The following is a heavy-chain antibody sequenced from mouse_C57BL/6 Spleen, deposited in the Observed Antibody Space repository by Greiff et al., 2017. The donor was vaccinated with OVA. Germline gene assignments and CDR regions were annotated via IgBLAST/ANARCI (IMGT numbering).Heavy chain of an antibody. CDR1: GFTFSDYG. D-gene: IGHD1-1*01. J-gene: IGHJ2*01. CDR3: ARLGYGSSSYYIDY. CDR2: ISSGSSTI. V-gene: IGHV5-17*01. Sequence: EVQLVESGGGLVKPGGSLKLSCAASGFTFSDYGMHWVRQAPEKGLEWVAYISSGSSTIYYADTVKGRFTISRDNAKNTLFLQMTSRRAVGTAMYYCARLGYGSSSYYIDYWGQGTTLTVSS.